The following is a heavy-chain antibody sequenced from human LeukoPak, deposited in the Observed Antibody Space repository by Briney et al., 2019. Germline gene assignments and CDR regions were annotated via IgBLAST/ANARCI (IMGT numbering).Heavy chain of an antibody. J-gene: IGHJ1*01. D-gene: IGHD2-8*01. CDR2: IRSKANNYAT. Sequence: GGSLRLSCAASGFTFSGSAMHWVRQASGKGLEWVGRIRSKANNYATEYAASVKGRFTISRDDSKNTAYLQMSSLRTEDTAIYYCTSVLYTATKWCFQHWGQGTLVTVSS. CDR1: GFTFSGSA. V-gene: IGHV3-73*01. CDR3: TSVLYTATKWCFQH.